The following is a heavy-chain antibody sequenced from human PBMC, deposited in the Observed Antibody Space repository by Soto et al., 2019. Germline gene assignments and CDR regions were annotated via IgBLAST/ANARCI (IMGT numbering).Heavy chain of an antibody. CDR2: ISGSGGST. CDR3: APQKGWFQSFDY. D-gene: IGHD2-15*01. J-gene: IGHJ4*02. V-gene: IGHV3-23*01. Sequence: GGSLRLSCAASGFTFSSYAMSWVRQAPGKGLEWVSVISGSGGSTYYADSGKGRFTISRDNAKSTLYLQMNSLRAEDTAVYYCAPQKGWFQSFDYWGQGTLVTVSS. CDR1: GFTFSSYA.